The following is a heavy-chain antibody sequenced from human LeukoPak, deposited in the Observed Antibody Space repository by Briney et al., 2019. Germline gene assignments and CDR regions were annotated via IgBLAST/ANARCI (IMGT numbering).Heavy chain of an antibody. Sequence: GGSLRLSCAASGFTFDDYGMSWVRHAPGKGLEWVSYISSTNGHTYYADSVNGRFTISRDTAKNSLYLQMNSLRVEDTAIYFCARDRDSSGLYGGADLWGQGVLVTVSA. J-gene: IGHJ5*02. CDR1: GFTFDDYG. CDR3: ARDRDSSGLYGGADL. V-gene: IGHV3-21*03. CDR2: ISSTNGHT. D-gene: IGHD6-19*01.